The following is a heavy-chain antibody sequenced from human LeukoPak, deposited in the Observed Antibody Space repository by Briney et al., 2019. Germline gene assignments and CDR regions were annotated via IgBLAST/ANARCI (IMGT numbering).Heavy chain of an antibody. D-gene: IGHD2/OR15-2a*01. J-gene: IGHJ4*02. CDR1: GFTLSNYV. V-gene: IGHV3-48*01. CDR2: ISSSTSTI. Sequence: QPGGSLRLSRAASGFTLSNYVMNWVRQAPGRGLEWVSYISSSTSTIYYADSVKGRFTISRDNAKNSLYLQMNSLRGEDTAVYYCARAFGYFDYWGQGTLVTVSS. CDR3: ARAFGYFDY.